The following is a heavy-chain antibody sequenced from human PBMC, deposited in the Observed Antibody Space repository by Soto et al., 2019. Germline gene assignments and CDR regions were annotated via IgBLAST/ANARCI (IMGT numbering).Heavy chain of an antibody. CDR1: GGSISTVDYW. CDR2: IYDGGRT. J-gene: IGHJ4*02. CDR3: AKGPSGDKVDS. Sequence: QVQLQESGPGLVKPSQTLSLTCTVSGGSISTVDYWWSWIRQSPDMGLEWIGHIYDGGRTYNNPSLESRVTMSVDTSKSQLSLTFSSVSAADTVVYYCAKGPSGDKVDSWGQGTLLTVSS. V-gene: IGHV4-30-4*01. D-gene: IGHD7-27*01.